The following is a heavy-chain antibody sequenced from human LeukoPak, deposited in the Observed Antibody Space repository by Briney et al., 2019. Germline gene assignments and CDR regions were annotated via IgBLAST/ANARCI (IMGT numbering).Heavy chain of an antibody. V-gene: IGHV1-18*01. CDR1: GYTFTSCG. CDR3: ARENVVVTAIHRYAFDI. D-gene: IGHD2-21*02. J-gene: IGHJ3*02. Sequence: ASVKVSCKASGYTFTSCGISWVRQAPGQGLEWMGWTSAYNGNTNYAQKLQGRVTMTTDTSTSTAYMELRSLRSDGTAVYYCARENVVVTAIHRYAFDIWGQGTMVTVSS. CDR2: TSAYNGNT.